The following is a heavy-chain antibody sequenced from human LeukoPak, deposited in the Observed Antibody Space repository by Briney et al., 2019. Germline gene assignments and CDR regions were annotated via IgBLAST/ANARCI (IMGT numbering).Heavy chain of an antibody. D-gene: IGHD1-26*01. V-gene: IGHV6-1*01. CDR3: ARVGGWEADDDLSDYKLDRDHNQFDL. CDR2: TYYRSMWYN. CDR1: GDSVSNNSAA. Sequence: SQTLSLTCAISGDSVSNNSAAWNWIRQSPSRGLEWLGRTYYRSMWYNDYAVSVKSRITINPDTSKNQFSLKLTSVTVADTAIYYCARVGGWEADDDLSDYKLDRDHNQFDLWGQGTLVTVSS. J-gene: IGHJ5*02.